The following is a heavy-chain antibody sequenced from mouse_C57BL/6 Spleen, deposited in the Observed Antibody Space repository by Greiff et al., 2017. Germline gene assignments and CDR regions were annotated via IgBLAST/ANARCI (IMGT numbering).Heavy chain of an antibody. J-gene: IGHJ3*01. Sequence: QVQLQQPGAELVKPGASVKLSCKASGYTFTSYWMQWVKQRPGQGLEWIGEIDPSDSYTNYTQKFKGKATLTVDTSSSTAYMQLSSLTSEDSAVYYCARGGDYYGSSPAWFAYWGQGTLVTVSA. CDR1: GYTFTSYW. V-gene: IGHV1-50*01. CDR2: IDPSDSYT. CDR3: ARGGDYYGSSPAWFAY. D-gene: IGHD1-1*01.